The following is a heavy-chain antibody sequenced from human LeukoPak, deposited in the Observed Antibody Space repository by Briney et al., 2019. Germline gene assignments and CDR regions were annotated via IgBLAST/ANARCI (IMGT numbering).Heavy chain of an antibody. V-gene: IGHV1-18*04. Sequence: AGGKVSCKASGYSFTRYGISWVRQAPGQGLGWMGWISAYNGNTNYAQKLQGRVTMTTDTSTSTAYMELRSLRSDDTAVYYCARDGGSSWSFDYWGQGTLVTVSS. D-gene: IGHD6-13*01. J-gene: IGHJ4*02. CDR3: ARDGGSSWSFDY. CDR2: ISAYNGNT. CDR1: GYSFTRYG.